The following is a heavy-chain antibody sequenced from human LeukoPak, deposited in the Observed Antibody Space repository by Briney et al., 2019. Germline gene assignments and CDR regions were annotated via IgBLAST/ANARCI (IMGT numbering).Heavy chain of an antibody. CDR1: GGSISGYY. CDR3: ARRTVVLAY. D-gene: IGHD4-23*01. V-gene: IGHV4-59*08. CDR2: IYYSGST. J-gene: IGHJ4*02. Sequence: SETLSHICTVSGGSISGYYRSWVGQPPGKGLEWIGYIYYSGSTTYNPSLEGRVTISVDTSKDQFSLKLRSVTAADTAVYFCARRTVVLAYWGQGTLVTVSS.